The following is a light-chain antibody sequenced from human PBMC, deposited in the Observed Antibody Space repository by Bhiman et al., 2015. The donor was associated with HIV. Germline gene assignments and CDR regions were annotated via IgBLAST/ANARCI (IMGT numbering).Light chain of an antibody. J-gene: IGLJ2*01. CDR1: SSNVGRNY. V-gene: IGLV1-47*01. CDR3: HVWDRNSDHV. Sequence: QSVLTQTPSASGAPGQGVTISCSGSSSNVGRNYVYWYQQLPGTTPKLLIYKNNQRPSGVPDRFSGSKSGTSASLAISGLRSEDEAAYYCHVWDRNSDHVFGGGTKLTVL. CDR2: KNN.